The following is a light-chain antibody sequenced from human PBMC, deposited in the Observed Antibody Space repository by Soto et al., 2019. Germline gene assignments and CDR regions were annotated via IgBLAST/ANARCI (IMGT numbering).Light chain of an antibody. Sequence: EIVMTQSPATLSVSPGERATLSCRASQSVSSNLAWYQQKPGQAPRLLIYDASNRATGIPARFSGSGSGTDFTLTISSLEPEDFAVYYCQQRSNLRTFGQGTKVEIK. V-gene: IGKV3-11*01. CDR1: QSVSSN. CDR2: DAS. CDR3: QQRSNLRT. J-gene: IGKJ1*01.